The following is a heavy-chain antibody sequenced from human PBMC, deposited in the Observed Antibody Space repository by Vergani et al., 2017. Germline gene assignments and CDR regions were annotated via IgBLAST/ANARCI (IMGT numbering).Heavy chain of an antibody. Sequence: EVQLVPSGAEVKKPGESLKISCQISGSSFTNYWIGWLRQLPGKGLEWMGIIHPADSDTRYSPSFQGQVTISVDKSISTAYLQRSSLRASDSAMYYCARLYGGDSSGSKYFDYWGQGTLVTVSS. J-gene: IGHJ4*02. V-gene: IGHV5-51*01. CDR1: GSSFTNYW. CDR2: IHPADSDT. CDR3: ARLYGGDSSGSKYFDY. D-gene: IGHD3-22*01.